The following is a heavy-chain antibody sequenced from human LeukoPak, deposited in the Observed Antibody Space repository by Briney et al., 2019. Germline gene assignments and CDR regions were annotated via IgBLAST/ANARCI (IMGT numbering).Heavy chain of an antibody. Sequence: ISYDARYTYYKDSLQGRFTVSRDISRDTVYLQMNSLRTEDTAVYYCARAYCINTRCGLDVWGPGTTVTVSS. CDR3: ARAYCINTRCGLDV. J-gene: IGHJ6*02. D-gene: IGHD2/OR15-2a*01. V-gene: IGHV3-33*05. CDR2: ISYDARYT.